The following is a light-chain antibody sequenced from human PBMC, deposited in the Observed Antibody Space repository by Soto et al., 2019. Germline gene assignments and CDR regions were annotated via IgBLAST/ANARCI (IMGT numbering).Light chain of an antibody. Sequence: DIQLTQSPSFLSASVGDRVTITCRASQGIRSFLAWYQQKPGKAPKLLIYAASTLQSGVPSRFSGSGSGTEFAPTIRSLQPEDFATYYCQQLNSYPRTFGQGTKVEIK. V-gene: IGKV1-9*01. J-gene: IGKJ1*01. CDR2: AAS. CDR1: QGIRSF. CDR3: QQLNSYPRT.